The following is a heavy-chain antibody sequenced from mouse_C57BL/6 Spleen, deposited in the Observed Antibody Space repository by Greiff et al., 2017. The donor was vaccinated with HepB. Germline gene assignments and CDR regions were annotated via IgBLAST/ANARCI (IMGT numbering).Heavy chain of an antibody. CDR3: VRGAYYYGSSYLDY. V-gene: IGHV10-1*01. J-gene: IGHJ2*01. CDR1: GFSFNTYA. Sequence: EVQRVESGGGLVQPKGSLKLSCAASGFSFNTYAMNWVRQAPGKGLEWVARIRSKSNNYATYYADSVKDRFTISRDDSESMLYLQMNNLKTEDTAMYYCVRGAYYYGSSYLDYWGQGTTLTVSS. CDR2: IRSKSNNYAT. D-gene: IGHD1-1*01.